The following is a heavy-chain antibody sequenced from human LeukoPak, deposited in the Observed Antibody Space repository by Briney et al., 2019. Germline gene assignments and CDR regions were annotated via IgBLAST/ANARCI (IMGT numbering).Heavy chain of an antibody. CDR2: ISYDGSNK. Sequence: GGSLRLSCAASGFTFSSYGMHWVRQAPGKGLEWVAVISYDGSNKYYADSVKGRFTISRDNSKNTLYLQMNSLRAEDTAVYYCARAGGYCGRISCPYYFDYWGQGSLVAVSS. V-gene: IGHV3-30*03. CDR1: GFTFSSYG. D-gene: IGHD2-15*01. CDR3: ARAGGYCGRISCPYYFDY. J-gene: IGHJ4*02.